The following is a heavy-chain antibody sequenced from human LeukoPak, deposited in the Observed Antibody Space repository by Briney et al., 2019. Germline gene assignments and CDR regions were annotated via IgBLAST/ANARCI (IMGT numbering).Heavy chain of an antibody. D-gene: IGHD6-19*01. J-gene: IGHJ1*01. CDR1: GYTFTNYG. V-gene: IGHV1-18*01. CDR2: ISAHDGNT. Sequence: ASVKVSCKASGYTFTNYGISWVRQAPGQGLEWMGWISAHDGNTNYAQKSQGRATMTTDTSSSTAYLELRSLRSDDTAIYWCARDGVYRSTPEYYLHWGQGTLVTVSS. CDR3: ARDGVYRSTPEYYLH.